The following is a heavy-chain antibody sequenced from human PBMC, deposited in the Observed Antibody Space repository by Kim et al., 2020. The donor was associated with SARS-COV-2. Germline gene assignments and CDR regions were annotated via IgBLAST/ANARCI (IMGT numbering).Heavy chain of an antibody. CDR3: ARESIVVVPALGPLFDY. CDR2: TRNKANSYTT. Sequence: GGSLRLSCAASGFTFSDHYMDWVRQAPGKGLEWVGRTRNKANSYTTEYAASVKGRFTISRDDSKNSLYLQMNSLKTEDTAVYYCARESIVVVPALGPLFDYWGQGTLVTVSS. J-gene: IGHJ4*02. CDR1: GFTFSDHY. D-gene: IGHD2-2*01. V-gene: IGHV3-72*01.